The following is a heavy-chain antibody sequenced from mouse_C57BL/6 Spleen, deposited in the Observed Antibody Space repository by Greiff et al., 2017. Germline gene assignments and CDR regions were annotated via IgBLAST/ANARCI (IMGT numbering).Heavy chain of an antibody. D-gene: IGHD1-1*01. CDR3: ARSPSITTVVPSFDY. J-gene: IGHJ2*01. CDR2: IYPGDGDT. Sequence: QVQLQPSGPELVKPGDSVKISCKASGYAFSSSWLNWVKQRPGKVLEWIGRIYPGDGDTNYNGKLKGKATLDAYKSSSTAYMQLSIHTSEDSAVYFCARSPSITTVVPSFDYWGQGTTLTVAS. CDR1: GYAFSSSW. V-gene: IGHV1-82*01.